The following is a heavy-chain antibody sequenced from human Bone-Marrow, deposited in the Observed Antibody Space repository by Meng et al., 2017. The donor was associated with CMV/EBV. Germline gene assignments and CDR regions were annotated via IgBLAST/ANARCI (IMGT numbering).Heavy chain of an antibody. V-gene: IGHV4-30-4*08. J-gene: IGHJ4*02. CDR3: ARATNLLPAAPNPRHYDAPVDY. D-gene: IGHD2-2*01. CDR1: GGSISSGDYY. Sequence: LRPSCTVSGGSISSGDYYWSWIRQPPGKGLEWIGYIYYSGSTYYNPYLKSRVTISVDTSKNQFSLKLSSVTAADAAVYYCARATNLLPAAPNPRHYDAPVDYWGQGTLVTVSS. CDR2: IYYSGST.